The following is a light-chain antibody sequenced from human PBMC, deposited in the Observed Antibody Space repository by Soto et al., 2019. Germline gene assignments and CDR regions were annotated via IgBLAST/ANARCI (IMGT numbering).Light chain of an antibody. CDR3: NSFTSSSTWV. J-gene: IGLJ3*02. Sequence: QSALTQPASGSGSPGQSITISCTGTSSDVGGYNYVSWFQQHPGKAPRLVIYEVTNRPSGVSHRFSVSKSGNTASLTISGLQDDDEADYYCNSFTSSSTWVFGGGTKLTVL. CDR1: SSDVGGYNY. V-gene: IGLV2-14*01. CDR2: EVT.